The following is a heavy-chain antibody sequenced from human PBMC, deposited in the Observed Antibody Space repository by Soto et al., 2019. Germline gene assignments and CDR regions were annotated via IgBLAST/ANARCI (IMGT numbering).Heavy chain of an antibody. V-gene: IGHV6-1*01. CDR1: GDSVSSNSAA. J-gene: IGHJ4*02. CDR3: ARDRSPGISSWYDY. CDR2: TYYGSKWYN. Sequence: PSETLSLTCAISGDSVSSNSAALNWIRQSPSRGLEWMGRTYYGSKWYNDYAVSVRSRITINPDTSKNQFSLQLNSVTPEDTAVYFCARDRSPGISSWYDYWGKGTLVTVSS. D-gene: IGHD6-13*01.